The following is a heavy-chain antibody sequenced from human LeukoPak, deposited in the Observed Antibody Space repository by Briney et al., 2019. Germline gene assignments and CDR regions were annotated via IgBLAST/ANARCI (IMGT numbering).Heavy chain of an antibody. CDR2: IYYSGRT. CDR1: GGSISSGGYY. CDR3: GRGRGYYYDSSGYYYFDY. D-gene: IGHD3-22*01. V-gene: IGHV4-31*03. Sequence: PSETLSLTCTVSGGSISSGGYYWSWIRQHPGKGLEWIGYIYYSGRTYYNPSLKSRVTISVDTSKNQFSLKLSSVTAADTAVYYCGRGRGYYYDSSGYYYFDYWGQGTLVTVSS. J-gene: IGHJ4*02.